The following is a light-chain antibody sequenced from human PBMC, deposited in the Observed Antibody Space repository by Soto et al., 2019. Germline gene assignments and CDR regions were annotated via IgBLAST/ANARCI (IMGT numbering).Light chain of an antibody. CDR1: QSVTSNY. J-gene: IGKJ4*01. CDR3: QQFSSYPLT. V-gene: IGKV3-20*01. Sequence: EIVLTQSPGPLSLSPGDRATLSCAASQSVTSNYLAWYQQKPGQAPRLLIFGASIRATGIPDRFSGSGSGTDFTLTISRLEPEDFAVYYCQQFSSYPLTFGGGTKVDIK. CDR2: GAS.